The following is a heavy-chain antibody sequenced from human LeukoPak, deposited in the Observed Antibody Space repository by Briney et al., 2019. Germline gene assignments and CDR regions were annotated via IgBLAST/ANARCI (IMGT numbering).Heavy chain of an antibody. CDR1: GFTFSSYE. D-gene: IGHD6-13*01. CDR2: ISSSGRII. CDR3: AKDRETTASGTFDY. J-gene: IGHJ4*02. V-gene: IGHV3-48*03. Sequence: GGSLRLSCAASGFTFSSYEMNWVRQAPGKGLEWVSYISSSGRIIYNAGSVKGRFTISRDNAKNSLFLQMNSLRAEDTGVYYCAKDRETTASGTFDYWGQGTLVTVSS.